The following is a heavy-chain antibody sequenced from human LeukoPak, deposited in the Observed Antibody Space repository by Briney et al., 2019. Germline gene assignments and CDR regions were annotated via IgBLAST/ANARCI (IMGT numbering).Heavy chain of an antibody. D-gene: IGHD1-26*01. J-gene: IGHJ3*02. Sequence: GGSLRLSCAASGFTFSSYAMSWVRQAPGKGLEWVSAISSSGSTIYYADSVKGRFTISRDNAKNSLYLQMNSLRAEDTAVYYCARAPRIVGATSSCAFDIWGQGTMVTVSS. CDR2: ISSSGSTI. CDR1: GFTFSSYA. V-gene: IGHV3-21*04. CDR3: ARAPRIVGATSSCAFDI.